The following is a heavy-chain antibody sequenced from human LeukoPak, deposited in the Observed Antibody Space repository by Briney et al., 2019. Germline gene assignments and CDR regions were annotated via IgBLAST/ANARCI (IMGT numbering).Heavy chain of an antibody. J-gene: IGHJ3*02. CDR1: GGSISSGDYY. Sequence: NASETLSLTCTVSGGSISSGDYYWSWIRQPPGKGLEWIGYIYYSGSTYYNPSLKSRVTISVDTSKNQFSLKLSSVTAADTAVYYCARDRQEYDSSGYFDAFDIWGQGTMVTVSS. D-gene: IGHD3-22*01. V-gene: IGHV4-30-4*01. CDR2: IYYSGST. CDR3: ARDRQEYDSSGYFDAFDI.